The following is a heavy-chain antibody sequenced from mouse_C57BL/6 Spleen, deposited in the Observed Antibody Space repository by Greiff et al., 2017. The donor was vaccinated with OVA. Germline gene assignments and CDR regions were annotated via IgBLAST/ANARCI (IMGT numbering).Heavy chain of an antibody. V-gene: IGHV1-50*01. D-gene: IGHD1-1*02. CDR2: IDPSDSYT. CDR3: ARGGAYEVGAMDY. J-gene: IGHJ4*01. Sequence: QVQLQQPGAELVKPGASVKLSCKASGYTFTSYWMQWVKQRPGQGLEWIGEIDPSDSYTNYNQKFKGKATLTVDTSSSTAYMQLSSLTSEDSAVYYCARGGAYEVGAMDYWGQGTSVTVSS. CDR1: GYTFTSYW.